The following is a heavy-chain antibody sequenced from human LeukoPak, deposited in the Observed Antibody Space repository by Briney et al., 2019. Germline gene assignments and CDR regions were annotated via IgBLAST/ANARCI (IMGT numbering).Heavy chain of an antibody. CDR1: GYTFTGYY. J-gene: IGHJ4*02. V-gene: IGHV1-18*01. CDR3: ARQSARGYRRLDY. CDR2: ISAYNGNT. D-gene: IGHD5-18*01. Sequence: ASVKVSCKASGYTFTGYYIHWVRQAPGQGLEWMGWISAYNGNTNYAQKLQGRVTMTTDTSTSTAYMELRSLRSDDTAVYYCARQSARGYRRLDYWGQGTLVTVSS.